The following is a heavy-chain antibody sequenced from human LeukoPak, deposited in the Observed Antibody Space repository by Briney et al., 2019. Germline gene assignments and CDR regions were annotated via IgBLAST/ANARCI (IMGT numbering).Heavy chain of an antibody. V-gene: IGHV3-74*03. CDR3: VKDRGMFLVGYLDY. D-gene: IGHD2-15*01. J-gene: IGHJ4*02. Sequence: GGSLRLSCAASGFTFSSSWMHWVRQAPGKGLVWVSRINSDGSRMMYADSVKGRFTIPRDNAKNTLYLQMNSLRAEDTAVYYCVKDRGMFLVGYLDYWGQGTLVTVSS. CDR1: GFTFSSSW. CDR2: INSDGSRM.